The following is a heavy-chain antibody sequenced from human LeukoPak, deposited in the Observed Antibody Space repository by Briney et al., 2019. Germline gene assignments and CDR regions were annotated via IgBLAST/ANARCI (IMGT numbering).Heavy chain of an antibody. CDR2: ISSSSSYI. CDR3: ARGSRTAMVTSGFY. Sequence: PGGSLRLSCAASGFTFSSYSMNWVRQAPGKGLEWVSSISSSSSYIYYADSVKGRLTISRDNAKNSLYLQMNSLRAEDTAVYYCARGSRTAMVTSGFYWGQGTLVTVSS. D-gene: IGHD5-18*01. V-gene: IGHV3-21*01. J-gene: IGHJ4*02. CDR1: GFTFSSYS.